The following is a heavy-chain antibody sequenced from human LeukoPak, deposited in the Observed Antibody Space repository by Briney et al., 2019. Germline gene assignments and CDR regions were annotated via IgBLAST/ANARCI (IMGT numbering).Heavy chain of an antibody. CDR1: GFTFSSYA. J-gene: IGHJ4*02. CDR3: AKDLGQWLGTMLSY. D-gene: IGHD6-19*01. V-gene: IGHV3-23*01. CDR2: ISGSGGST. Sequence: PGGSLRLSCAASGFTFSSYAMSWVRQAPGKGLEWVSAISGSGGSTYYADSVRGRFTISRDNSKNTLYLQMNSLRAEDTAVYYCAKDLGQWLGTMLSYWGQGTLVTVSS.